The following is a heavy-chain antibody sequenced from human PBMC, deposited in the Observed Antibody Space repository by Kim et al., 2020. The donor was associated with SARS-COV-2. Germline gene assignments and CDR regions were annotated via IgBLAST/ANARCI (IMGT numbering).Heavy chain of an antibody. CDR2: IRGGGDT. V-gene: IGHV3-23*01. J-gene: IGHJ4*02. D-gene: IGHD7-27*01. CDR3: GGPGAFSY. Sequence: GGSLRLSCAASGFTLSNNAMTWVRQAPGKGLEWVSDIRGGGDTYYADSVKGRFTFSRDDSQNVLFLQMDSLRADVTALYYCGGPGAFSYWGQGTLVTVSS. CDR1: GFTLSNNA.